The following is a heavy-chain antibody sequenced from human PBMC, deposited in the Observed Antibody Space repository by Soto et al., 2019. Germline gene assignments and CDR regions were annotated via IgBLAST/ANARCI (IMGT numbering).Heavy chain of an antibody. CDR3: ARGLDQPPVGLYFDT. Sequence: QVQLVQSGAEVKNPGSSVKVSCKTSGGTFNSYLIDWVRQAPGQGLEWMGGIIPAFGTAKYAHKFQCRVTITADKSTTTAYMELRTLTSEDTAVYYCARGLDQPPVGLYFDTWGQGTLVTVSS. J-gene: IGHJ4*02. CDR1: GGTFNSYL. D-gene: IGHD2-2*01. V-gene: IGHV1-69*06. CDR2: IIPAFGTA.